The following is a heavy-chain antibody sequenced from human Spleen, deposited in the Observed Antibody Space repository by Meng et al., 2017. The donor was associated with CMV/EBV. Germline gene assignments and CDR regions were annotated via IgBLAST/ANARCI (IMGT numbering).Heavy chain of an antibody. V-gene: IGHV1-2*02. J-gene: IGHJ4*02. CDR3: ARDNNWGPDY. D-gene: IGHD7-27*01. Sequence: VSCKASGQTFTAHYFHWVRQAPGQGLEWMGWIHPHRGDTNYAQQFQGRVTLTRDTSINTGYMELTRLTSDDTAVYYCARDNNWGPDYWGQGTLVTVPQ. CDR1: GQTFTAHY. CDR2: IHPHRGDT.